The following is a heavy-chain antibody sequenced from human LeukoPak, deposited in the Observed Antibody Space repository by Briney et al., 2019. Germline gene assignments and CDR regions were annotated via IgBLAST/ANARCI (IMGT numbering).Heavy chain of an antibody. Sequence: SETLSLTCAVYGGSFSHYYWSWIRQSPGMGLEWIGEINDSGTINYNPSLMSRVTISLDKSKNQFSLRLSSATAADTAVYYCARRWNYGRNYYIDVWGKGATVSVFS. CDR2: INDSGTI. D-gene: IGHD1-7*01. V-gene: IGHV4-34*01. CDR1: GGSFSHYY. J-gene: IGHJ6*03. CDR3: ARRWNYGRNYYIDV.